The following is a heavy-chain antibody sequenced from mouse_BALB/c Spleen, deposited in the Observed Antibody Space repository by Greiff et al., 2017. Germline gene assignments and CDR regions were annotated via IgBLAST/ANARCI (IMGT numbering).Heavy chain of an antibody. CDR1: GYTFTSYW. D-gene: IGHD1-1*01. CDR2: IYPSDSYT. Sequence: QVQLQQPGAELVRPGASVKLSCKASGYTFTSYWINWVKQRPGQGLEWIGNIYPSDSYTNYNQKFKDKATLTVDKSSSTAYMQLSSPTSEDSAVYYCTGGTTVVDYFDYWGQGTTLTVSS. CDR3: TGGTTVVDYFDY. J-gene: IGHJ2*01. V-gene: IGHV1-69*02.